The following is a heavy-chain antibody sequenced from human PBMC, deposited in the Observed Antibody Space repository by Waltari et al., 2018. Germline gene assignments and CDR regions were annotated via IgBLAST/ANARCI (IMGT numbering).Heavy chain of an antibody. CDR3: GRWTSGSPDV. J-gene: IGHJ4*02. CDR2: TKNKRNGYTT. V-gene: IGHV3-72*01. D-gene: IGHD1-26*01. Sequence: EVHLVESGGGLVQPGGSLRLSCAASGFTFSDHYMDWVRQAPGKGGGWVGRTKNKRNGYTTDYAASVRGRFTISRDESENSVYLQMNSLKTEDTAVYFCGRWTSGSPDVWGQGTLVTVSS. CDR1: GFTFSDHY.